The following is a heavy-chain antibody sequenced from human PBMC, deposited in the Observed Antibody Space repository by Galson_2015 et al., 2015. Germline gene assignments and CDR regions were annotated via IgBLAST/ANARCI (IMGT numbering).Heavy chain of an antibody. CDR1: GFSLRTSGVG. D-gene: IGHD6-13*01. CDR2: LYWHDDK. V-gene: IGHV2-5*01. Sequence: PALVKPTQTLTLTCTFSGFSLRTSGVGVGWIRQPPGKALEWLALLYWHDDKRYSPSLKSRLTITKDTSKNQVVLTMTNMDPVDTATYYCAHILTAAGTEGFDIWGQGTMVTVSS. CDR3: AHILTAAGTEGFDI. J-gene: IGHJ3*02.